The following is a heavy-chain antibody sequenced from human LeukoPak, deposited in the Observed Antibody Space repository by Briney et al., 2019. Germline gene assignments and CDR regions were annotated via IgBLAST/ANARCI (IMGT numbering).Heavy chain of an antibody. D-gene: IGHD6-19*01. CDR3: ARAKLGKQWLVNEFDY. CDR1: GFTVSSNY. V-gene: IGHV3-53*05. J-gene: IGHJ4*02. CDR2: IYSGGST. Sequence: GGSLRLSCAASGFTVSSNYMSWVRQAPGKGLEWVSVIYSGGSTYYADSVKGRFTISRDNSKNTLYLQMNSLRAEDTAVYYCARAKLGKQWLVNEFDYWGQGTLVTVSS.